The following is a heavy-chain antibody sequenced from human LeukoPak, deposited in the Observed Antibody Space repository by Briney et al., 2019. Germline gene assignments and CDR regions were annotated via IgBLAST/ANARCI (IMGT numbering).Heavy chain of an antibody. V-gene: IGHV3-21*01. CDR3: ARDPYNGNYGDSYYYYMDV. Sequence: GGSLRLSCAASGFTFSSYNMNWVRQAPGKGLEWVSSITSSSSYTFYADSVKGRFTISRDNAKNSLCLQMNSLRAEDTAIYYCARDPYNGNYGDSYYYYMDVWGKGTTVTISS. CDR1: GFTFSSYN. D-gene: IGHD1-26*01. J-gene: IGHJ6*03. CDR2: ITSSSSYT.